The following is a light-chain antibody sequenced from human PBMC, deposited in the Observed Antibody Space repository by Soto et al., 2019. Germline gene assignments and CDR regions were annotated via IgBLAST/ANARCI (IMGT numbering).Light chain of an antibody. CDR2: DVS. CDR1: SGDVGGYNY. J-gene: IGLJ1*01. V-gene: IGLV2-11*01. CDR3: CSSAGSDTYV. Sequence: LDQPRSVSGSPGQSVTISCTGSSGDVGGYNYVSWFQHHPGRAPKLLIYDVSRRPSAVPDRFSGSRSGNTASLTISGLQAEEVADYYCCSSAGSDTYVFGTGTKVAGL.